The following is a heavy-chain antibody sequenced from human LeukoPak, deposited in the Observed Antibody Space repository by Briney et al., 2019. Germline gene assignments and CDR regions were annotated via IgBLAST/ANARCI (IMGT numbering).Heavy chain of an antibody. CDR1: GYTLTELS. V-gene: IGHV1-24*01. CDR3: ATDSTLGAYDYGDYSFGY. CDR2: FDPEDGET. D-gene: IGHD4-17*01. J-gene: IGHJ4*02. Sequence: VASVKVSCKVSGYTLTELSMHWVRQAPGKGLEWMGGFDPEDGETIYAQKFQGRVTMTEDTSTDTAYMELSSLRSEDTAVYYCATDSTLGAYDYGDYSFGYWGQGTLVTVSS.